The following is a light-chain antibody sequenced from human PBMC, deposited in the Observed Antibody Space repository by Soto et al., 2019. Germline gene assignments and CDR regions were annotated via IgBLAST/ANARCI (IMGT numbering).Light chain of an antibody. CDR3: EQYGSSSYT. V-gene: IGKV3-20*01. CDR1: QSISSSY. CDR2: AAS. Sequence: EIVLTQSPGTLSLSPGERATLSCRASQSISSSYLAWYQQKPGQAPRLLIYAASSRATGIPDRFSGSASGTDITLTISRLEPDDFAVYYCEQYGSSSYTFGQGTQLEIK. J-gene: IGKJ2*01.